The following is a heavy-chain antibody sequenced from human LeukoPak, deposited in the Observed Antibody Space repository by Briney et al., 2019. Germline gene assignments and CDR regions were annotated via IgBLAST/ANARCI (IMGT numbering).Heavy chain of an antibody. CDR1: GFIFTSYT. V-gene: IGHV3-23*01. CDR2: ISDSGANK. D-gene: IGHD1-26*01. CDR3: AKDVRVGGGGMDV. Sequence: GGSLRLSCAASGFIFTSYTMTWVRQAPGKGLEWVSLISDSGANKHYADSVKGRFTISRDNSKNTLSLQMNSLRAEDTAVYYCAKDVRVGGGGMDVWGQGTPVTVSS. J-gene: IGHJ6*02.